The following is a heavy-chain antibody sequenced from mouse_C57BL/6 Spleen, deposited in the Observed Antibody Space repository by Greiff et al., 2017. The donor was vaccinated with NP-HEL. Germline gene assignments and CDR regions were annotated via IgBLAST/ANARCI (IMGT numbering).Heavy chain of an antibody. CDR1: GFSLTSYA. D-gene: IGHD1-1*01. V-gene: IGHV2-9-1*01. Sequence: QVQLKESGPGLVAPSQSLSITCTVSGFSLTSYAISWVRQPPGKGLEWLGVIWPGGGTNYYSALNSRLSIRNVNSKSQVCLKMNSMQTDDTARYYCARENYYGSRNYYAMDYWGKGTSVTVSS. CDR3: ARENYYGSRNYYAMDY. J-gene: IGHJ4*01. CDR2: IWPGGGT.